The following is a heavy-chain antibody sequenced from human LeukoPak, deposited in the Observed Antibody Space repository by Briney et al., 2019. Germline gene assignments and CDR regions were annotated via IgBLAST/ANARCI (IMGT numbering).Heavy chain of an antibody. CDR2: INHSGST. V-gene: IGHV4-34*01. CDR3: ARGRAARGNWFDP. CDR1: GGSFSGYY. Sequence: SETLSLTCAVYGGSFSGYYWSRIRQPPGKGLEWVGAINHSGSTNYNPSLKSRVTISVDTSKNQFSLKLSSVTAADTAVYFCARGRAARGNWFDPWGQGTLVTVSS. J-gene: IGHJ5*02. D-gene: IGHD6-6*01.